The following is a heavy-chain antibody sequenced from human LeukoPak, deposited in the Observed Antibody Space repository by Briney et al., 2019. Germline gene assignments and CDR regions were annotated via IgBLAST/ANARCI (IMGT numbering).Heavy chain of an antibody. CDR2: IWYDGSNK. CDR1: GFTFSSYG. J-gene: IGHJ4*02. Sequence: GGSLRLSCAASGFTFSSYGMHWVRQAPGKGLEWAAVIWYDGSNKYYADSVKGRFTISRDNSKNTLYLQMNSLRAEDTAVYYCARTPRRIGFWGGYPLDYWGQGTLVTVSS. V-gene: IGHV3-33*01. D-gene: IGHD3-3*01. CDR3: ARTPRRIGFWGGYPLDY.